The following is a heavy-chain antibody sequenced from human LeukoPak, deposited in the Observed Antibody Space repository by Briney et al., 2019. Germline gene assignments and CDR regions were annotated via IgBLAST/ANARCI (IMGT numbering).Heavy chain of an antibody. J-gene: IGHJ4*02. Sequence: SVKVSCKASGYTFTSYGISWVRQAPGQGLEWMGGIIPIFGTANYAQKFQGRVTITTDESTSTAYMELSSLRSEDTAVYYCARGRSPYSSGQRTPFDYWGQGTLVTVSS. CDR3: ARGRSPYSSGQRTPFDY. CDR1: GYTFTSYG. V-gene: IGHV1-69*05. CDR2: IIPIFGTA. D-gene: IGHD6-19*01.